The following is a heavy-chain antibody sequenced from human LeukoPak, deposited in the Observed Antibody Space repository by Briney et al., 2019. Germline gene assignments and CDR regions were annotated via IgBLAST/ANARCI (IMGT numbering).Heavy chain of an antibody. D-gene: IGHD6-13*01. Sequence: SETLSLTCTVSGGSISGYYWSWIRQPAGKGLEWIGRIYTSGSTNYNPSLKSRVTMSVDTSKNQFSLKLTSVTAADTAVYYCARVEKYTSSGPTDPWGQGTLVTVSS. J-gene: IGHJ5*02. CDR1: GGSISGYY. V-gene: IGHV4-4*07. CDR2: IYTSGST. CDR3: ARVEKYTSSGPTDP.